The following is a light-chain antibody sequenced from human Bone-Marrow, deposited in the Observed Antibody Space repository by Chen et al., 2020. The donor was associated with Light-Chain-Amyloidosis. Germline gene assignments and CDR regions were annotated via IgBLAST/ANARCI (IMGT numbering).Light chain of an antibody. Sequence: SALSHPPSVSGSPRQSITISCTGTSSDVGGYNHVSWYQQHPGKAPKLMIYDVSNRPSGVSNRFSGSKSGNTASLTISGLQAEDEADYYCSSYTSSRTLVFGGGTKLTVL. CDR3: SSYTSSRTLV. CDR1: SSDVGGYNH. CDR2: DVS. J-gene: IGLJ2*01. V-gene: IGLV2-14*03.